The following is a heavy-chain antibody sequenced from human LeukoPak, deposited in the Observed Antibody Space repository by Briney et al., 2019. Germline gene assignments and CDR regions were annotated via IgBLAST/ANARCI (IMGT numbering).Heavy chain of an antibody. Sequence: SETLSLTCTVSGGSISNYYWSWIRQPPGKGLEWIGYIYYSGSTNYNPSLKSRVTISVDTSKNQFSLKLSSVTAADTAVYYCARGGGSSSWYYYGMDVWGKGTTVTVSS. CDR2: IYYSGST. CDR3: ARGGGSSSWYYYGMDV. CDR1: GGSISNYY. D-gene: IGHD6-13*01. J-gene: IGHJ6*04. V-gene: IGHV4-59*01.